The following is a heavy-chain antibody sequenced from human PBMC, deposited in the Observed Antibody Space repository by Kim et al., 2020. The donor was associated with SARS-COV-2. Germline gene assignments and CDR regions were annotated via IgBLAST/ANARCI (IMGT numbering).Heavy chain of an antibody. CDR3: ARDSYSSGYYDAFDV. V-gene: IGHV3-11*01. Sequence: GGSLRLSCAASGFIYSDYYMNLIRQAPGKGLEWVSYISKSGETIYYADFVKGRFTISRDNAKKTLYLQMNSLSPEDTAVYYCARDSYSSGYYDAFDVWGQGTMVTVSS. CDR2: ISKSGETI. CDR1: GFIYSDYY. D-gene: IGHD3-22*01. J-gene: IGHJ3*01.